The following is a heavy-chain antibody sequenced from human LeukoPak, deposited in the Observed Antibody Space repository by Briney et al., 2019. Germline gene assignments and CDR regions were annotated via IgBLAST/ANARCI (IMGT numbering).Heavy chain of an antibody. CDR2: IGHTGDTV. D-gene: IGHD6-13*01. V-gene: IGHV3-21*06. CDR3: ARDGSGWSRDY. Sequence: GGSLRLSCAASGFTFSIYSMNWVRLAPGKGLEWLSLIGHTGDTVYYADSVRGRFTTSRDNANNLVYLQMNSLRAEDSAIYYCARDGSGWSRDYWGQGTLVTVSS. CDR1: GFTFSIYS. J-gene: IGHJ4*02.